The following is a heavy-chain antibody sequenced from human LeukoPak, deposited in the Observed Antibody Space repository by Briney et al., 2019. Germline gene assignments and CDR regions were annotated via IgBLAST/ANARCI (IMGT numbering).Heavy chain of an antibody. D-gene: IGHD2-15*01. J-gene: IGHJ4*02. V-gene: IGHV3-23*01. CDR1: GFTFSNYA. Sequence: GGSLRLSCAASGFTFSNYAMSWVRQAQGKGLEWVSAISGSGDNTYYADSVKGRFALSRDNSKNMVYLQMNSLRADDTAVYYCAKTRGYCSGGTCYCDYWGQGTLVTVSS. CDR2: ISGSGDNT. CDR3: AKTRGYCSGGTCYCDY.